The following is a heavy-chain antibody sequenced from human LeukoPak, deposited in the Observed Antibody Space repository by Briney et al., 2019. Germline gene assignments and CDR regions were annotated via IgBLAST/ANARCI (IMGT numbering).Heavy chain of an antibody. Sequence: SETLSLTCTVSGGSISRYYWSWIRQPPGKGLEWIGYIYYSGSTNYNPSLKSRVTISIDTSRNQFSLKLSSVTAADTAVYHCARHAKVGAGVFDIWGQGTIVTVSS. CDR3: ARHAKVGAGVFDI. V-gene: IGHV4-59*08. J-gene: IGHJ3*02. CDR2: IYYSGST. CDR1: GGSISRYY. D-gene: IGHD1-26*01.